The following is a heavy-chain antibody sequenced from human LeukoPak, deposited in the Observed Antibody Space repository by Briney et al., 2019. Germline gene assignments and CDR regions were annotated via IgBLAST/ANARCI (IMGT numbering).Heavy chain of an antibody. CDR3: ARADIVVVPAAPLDY. CDR1: GGSISSYY. CDR2: IYYSGST. J-gene: IGHJ4*02. Sequence: SETLSLTCTVSGGSISSYYWSWIRQPPGKGLEWIGYIYYSGSTNYNPSLKSRVTISVDTSKNQFSLKLSSVTAADTAVYYCARADIVVVPAAPLDYWGQGTLVTVSS. D-gene: IGHD2-2*01. V-gene: IGHV4-59*12.